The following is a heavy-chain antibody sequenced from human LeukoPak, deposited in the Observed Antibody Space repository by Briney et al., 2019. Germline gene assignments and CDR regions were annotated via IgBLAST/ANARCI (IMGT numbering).Heavy chain of an antibody. CDR3: ARCSSTSCTQQTIGMDV. Sequence: SVKVSCKASGGTFSSYAISWVRQAPGQGLEWMGRIIPIFSIANYAQKFQGRVTITADKSTSTAYMELSSLRSEDTAVYYCARCSSTSCTQQTIGMDVWGQGTTVTVSS. J-gene: IGHJ6*02. D-gene: IGHD2-2*01. CDR2: IIPIFSIA. V-gene: IGHV1-69*04. CDR1: GGTFSSYA.